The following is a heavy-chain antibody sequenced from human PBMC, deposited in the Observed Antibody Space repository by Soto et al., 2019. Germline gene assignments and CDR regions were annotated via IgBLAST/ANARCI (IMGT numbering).Heavy chain of an antibody. CDR2: IYYSGST. V-gene: IGHV4-31*03. J-gene: IGHJ5*02. CDR1: GGSISSGGYY. CDR3: ARSRSLSWFDP. Sequence: TLSLTCTVSGGSISSGGYYWSWIRQHPGKGLEWIGYIYYSGSTYYNPSLKSRVTISIDTSKNSLYLQMNSLKTEDTAVYNCARSRSLSWFDPWGQGTLVTVSS.